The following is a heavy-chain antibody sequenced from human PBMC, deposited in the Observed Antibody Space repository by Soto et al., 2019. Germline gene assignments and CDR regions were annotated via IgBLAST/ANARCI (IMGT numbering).Heavy chain of an antibody. CDR1: GDSIITGGYY. V-gene: IGHV4-39*01. CDR3: ARHENGGTYPLAY. D-gene: IGHD1-26*01. CDR2: IQYSGTA. J-gene: IGHJ4*02. Sequence: SETLSLTCTVSGDSIITGGYYWGWIRQPPGKGLEWIGNIQYSGTASYSPSLKSRVTISVDTSRNQFSLHLNSVTAADTAVYFCARHENGGTYPLAYWGQGTLVTVSS.